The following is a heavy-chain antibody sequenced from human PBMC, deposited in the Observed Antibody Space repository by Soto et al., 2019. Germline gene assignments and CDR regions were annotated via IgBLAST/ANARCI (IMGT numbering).Heavy chain of an antibody. CDR1: GYTFTSYG. V-gene: IGHV1-18*01. J-gene: IGHJ4*02. Sequence: QVQLVQSGAEVKKPGASVKVSCKASGYTFTSYGISWVRQAPGQGLEWMGWISAYNGNTNYAQKLQGRVTMTTDTSTSTAYMEQRSLRSDDTAVYYCARVEYYDSSGYYGANDYWGQGTLVTVSS. CDR2: ISAYNGNT. D-gene: IGHD3-22*01. CDR3: ARVEYYDSSGYYGANDY.